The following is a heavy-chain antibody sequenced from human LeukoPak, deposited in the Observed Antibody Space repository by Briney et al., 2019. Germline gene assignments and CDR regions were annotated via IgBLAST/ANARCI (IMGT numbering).Heavy chain of an antibody. J-gene: IGHJ6*03. CDR3: AKGEVGYYYYMDV. CDR1: GFTFSSYA. D-gene: IGHD1-26*01. V-gene: IGHV3-30*04. Sequence: GGSLRLSCAASGFTFSSYAMHWVRQAPGKGLEWVAVISYDGSNKYYADSVKGRFTISRDNSKNTLYLQMNSLRAEDTAVYYCAKGEVGYYYYMDVWGKGTTVTVSS. CDR2: ISYDGSNK.